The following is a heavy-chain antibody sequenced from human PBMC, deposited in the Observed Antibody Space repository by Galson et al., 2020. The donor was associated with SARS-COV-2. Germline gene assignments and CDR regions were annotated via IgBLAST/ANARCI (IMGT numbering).Heavy chain of an antibody. D-gene: IGHD5-12*01. J-gene: IGHJ6*02. CDR3: ARAVDIVATGGWAYCDYGMDV. Sequence: ASVQVSCKASGYTFTSYGISWVRQAPGQGLEWMGWISAYNGNTNYAQKLQGRVTMTTDTSTSTAYMELRSLRSDDTAVEYCARAVDIVATGGWAYCDYGMDVWGQGTTVTVSS. V-gene: IGHV1-18*01. CDR1: GYTFTSYG. CDR2: ISAYNGNT.